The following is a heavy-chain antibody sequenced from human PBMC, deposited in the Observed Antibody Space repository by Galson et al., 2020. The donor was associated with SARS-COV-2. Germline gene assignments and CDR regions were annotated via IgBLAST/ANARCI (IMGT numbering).Heavy chain of an antibody. J-gene: IGHJ5*02. CDR3: ANGMGWELLS. D-gene: IGHD1-26*01. Sequence: GGSLRLSCAASGFTFSSYDMNWVRQAPGKGLEWVAVIWYDGSNKYYADSMKGRFTISRDNSKNTLYLQMNSVGAEDTAVYYCANGMGWELLSWGQGTLVTGSS. V-gene: IGHV3-33*06. CDR1: GFTFSSYD. CDR2: IWYDGSNK.